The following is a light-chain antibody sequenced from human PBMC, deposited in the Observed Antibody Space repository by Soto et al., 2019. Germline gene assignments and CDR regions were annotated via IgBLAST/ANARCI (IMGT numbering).Light chain of an antibody. V-gene: IGKV3-15*01. CDR3: QQSNNLPPLT. J-gene: IGKJ4*01. CDR2: DAS. CDR1: QVVRIN. Sequence: EIVVTQSPATLSVSPGERATLSCRASQVVRINLACYQQTPGQAPRLLIFDASTRATGIPGRFSGSGSGTEFTLTISSLQSEDFAVYYCQQSNNLPPLTFGGGSKVDIK.